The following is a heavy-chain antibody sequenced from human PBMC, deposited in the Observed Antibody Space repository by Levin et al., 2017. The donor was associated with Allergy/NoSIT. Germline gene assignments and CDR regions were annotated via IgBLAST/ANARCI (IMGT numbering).Heavy chain of an antibody. J-gene: IGHJ4*02. CDR2: IHYNGNT. CDR1: GGSISSSSYY. D-gene: IGHD6-6*01. Sequence: KTSETLSLTCSVSGGSISSSSYYWGWIRQPPGKGLEWIGSIHYNGNTYYNPSLKSRVTISLDTSKNQFSLKLSSVTAADTAVYYCARDQTTISGRPPGYFDFWGRGTLVTDSS. CDR3: ARDQTTISGRPPGYFDF. V-gene: IGHV4-39*07.